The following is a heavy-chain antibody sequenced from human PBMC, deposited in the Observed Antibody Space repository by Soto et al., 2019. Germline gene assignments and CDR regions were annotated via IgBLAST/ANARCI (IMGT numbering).Heavy chain of an antibody. J-gene: IGHJ4*02. Sequence: QVQLQESGPGLVQPSQTLSLTCTVSGGSISSGGYYWSWIRQHPGKGLEWIGYIYYSGSTSYTPSLKSRVNMSVDTSKNQFSLKLSSVTAADTAVYYCAREYGPHYYGSGSYDYCGQGTLVTVSS. CDR1: GGSISSGGYY. D-gene: IGHD3-10*01. V-gene: IGHV4-31*03. CDR3: AREYGPHYYGSGSYDY. CDR2: IYYSGST.